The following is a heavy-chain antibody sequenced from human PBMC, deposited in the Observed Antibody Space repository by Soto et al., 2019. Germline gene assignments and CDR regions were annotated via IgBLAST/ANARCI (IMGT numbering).Heavy chain of an antibody. V-gene: IGHV4-59*01. Sequence: QVQLQESGPGLVKPSETLSLTCTVSGGSISSYYWSWIRQPPGKGLEWIGYIYYSGSTNYNPSLTSPVPISVDTSKNQFSLKLSSVTAAATAVYVCARTLFGWGIWFDPWGQGTLVTVSS. J-gene: IGHJ5*02. D-gene: IGHD3-10*02. CDR2: IYYSGST. CDR3: ARTLFGWGIWFDP. CDR1: GGSISSYY.